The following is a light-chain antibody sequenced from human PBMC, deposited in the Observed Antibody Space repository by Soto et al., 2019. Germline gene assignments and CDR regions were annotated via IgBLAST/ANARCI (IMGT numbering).Light chain of an antibody. CDR2: SAS. V-gene: IGKV3-20*01. CDR3: QQYASSPLT. Sequence: EIVLTQSPGTLSLSPGERATLSCGTSQSISSLYLAWYQQKPGQAPSLLMYSASSRATGIPDRFNGSGSGTDFTLTISRLEPEDFAVYYCQQYASSPLTFGGGTKVDIK. CDR1: QSISSLY. J-gene: IGKJ4*01.